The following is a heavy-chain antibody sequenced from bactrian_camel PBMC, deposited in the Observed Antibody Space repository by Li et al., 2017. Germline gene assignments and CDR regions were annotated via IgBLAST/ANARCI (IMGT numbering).Heavy chain of an antibody. Sequence: HVQLVESGGASVQAGGSLRLSCAASGVTDGCMGWFRQAPGKEREWVSTINNDGKTYCANSVKGRFTISQDSARITAYLQMASLKPEDTAVYYCVPVALEERDDLVSCARWSQGTQVTVS. V-gene: IGHV3S55*01. D-gene: IGHD1*01. J-gene: IGHJ4*01. CDR2: INNDGKT. CDR1: GVTDGC.